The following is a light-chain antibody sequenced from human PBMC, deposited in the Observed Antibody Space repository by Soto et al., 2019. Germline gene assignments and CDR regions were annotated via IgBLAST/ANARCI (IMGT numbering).Light chain of an antibody. CDR3: LQDINYPWT. V-gene: IGKV3D-7*01. Sequence: EIVLTQSPGTLSLSPGERATLSCRASQSVSNNYLAWYQQKPGQAPRLLIYDTSTRATGVPARFSGSRSGTEFTLTINSLQSEDSATYYCLQDINYPWTFGQGTKVDIK. CDR2: DTS. J-gene: IGKJ1*01. CDR1: QSVSNNY.